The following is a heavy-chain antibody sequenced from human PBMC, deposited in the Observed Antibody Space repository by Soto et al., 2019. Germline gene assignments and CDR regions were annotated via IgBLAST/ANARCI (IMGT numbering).Heavy chain of an antibody. Sequence: GGSLRLSCAASGFTFSSYGMHWVRQPQGKGLERVGVICYDGSNKYYEDSVKGRFTISRDNSKNTLYLQLNSLRAADTAVYYFARRYSSSWALGFDAWGQGTLVTVSS. CDR1: GFTFSSYG. V-gene: IGHV3-33*01. J-gene: IGHJ5*02. D-gene: IGHD6-13*01. CDR2: ICYDGSNK. CDR3: ARRYSSSWALGFDA.